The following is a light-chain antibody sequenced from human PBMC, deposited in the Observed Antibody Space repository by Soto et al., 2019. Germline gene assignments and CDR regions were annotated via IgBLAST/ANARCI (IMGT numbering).Light chain of an antibody. CDR3: QQSYSTPPCT. Sequence: DIQMTQSPSSLSASVGDRVTITCRASQSISSYLNWYQQKLGKAPQLLIYAASSLQSGVPTRFSGSGSGTDFTLTISSLQPEDFAAYYCQQSYSTPPCTFGQGTKLEIK. CDR1: QSISSY. CDR2: AAS. V-gene: IGKV1-39*01. J-gene: IGKJ2*02.